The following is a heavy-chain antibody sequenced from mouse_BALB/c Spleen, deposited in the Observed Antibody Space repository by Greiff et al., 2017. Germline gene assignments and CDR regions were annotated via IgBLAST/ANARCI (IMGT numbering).Heavy chain of an antibody. V-gene: IGHV1-4*01. CDR3: AREVVRNFDV. CDR2: INPSSGYT. D-gene: IGHD1-1*01. J-gene: IGHJ1*01. CDR1: GYTFTSYT. Sequence: VQRVESGAELARPGASVKMSCKASGYTFTSYTMHWVKQRPGQGLEWIGYINPSSGYTNYNQKFKDKATLTADKSSSTAYMQLSSLTSEDSAVYYCAREVVRNFDVWGAGTTVTVSS.